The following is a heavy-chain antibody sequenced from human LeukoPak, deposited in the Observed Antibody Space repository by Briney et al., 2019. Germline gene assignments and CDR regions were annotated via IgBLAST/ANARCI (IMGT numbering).Heavy chain of an antibody. D-gene: IGHD3-9*01. J-gene: IGHJ4*02. V-gene: IGHV4-59*12. CDR1: GGSISSYY. CDR2: IYYSGST. CDR3: ARGAQGLRSFETGLFDY. Sequence: SSETLSLTCTVSGGSISSYYWSWIRQPPGKGLEWIGYIYYSGSTNYNPSLKSRVTISVDTSKNQFSLKLSSVTAADTAVYYCARGAQGLRSFETGLFDYWGQGTLVTVSS.